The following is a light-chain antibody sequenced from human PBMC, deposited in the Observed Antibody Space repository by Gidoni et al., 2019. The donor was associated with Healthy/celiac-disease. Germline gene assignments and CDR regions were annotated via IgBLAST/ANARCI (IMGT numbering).Light chain of an antibody. CDR2: DAS. CDR1: QDISNY. Sequence: DIQMTQSPSSLSASVGDRVTITCQASQDISNYLNWYQQKPGKAPKLLIYDASNLETGVPSRFSGSGSGTDFTFTISSLQPEDIATYYCQQYDNLHRYTFXQXTKLEIK. CDR3: QQYDNLHRYT. V-gene: IGKV1-33*01. J-gene: IGKJ2*01.